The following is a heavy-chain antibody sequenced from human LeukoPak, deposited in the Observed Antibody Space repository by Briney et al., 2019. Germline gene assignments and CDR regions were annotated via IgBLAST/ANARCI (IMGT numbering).Heavy chain of an antibody. Sequence: GGSLRLSCAASGFTFSSYGMHWVRQAPGKGLEWVAVISYDGSNKYYADSVKGRFTISRDNAKNTLYLQMNSLRAEDTAVYYCARDGLPAARDIWGQGTMVTVSS. CDR1: GFTFSSYG. CDR3: ARDGLPAARDI. CDR2: ISYDGSNK. J-gene: IGHJ3*02. D-gene: IGHD6-6*01. V-gene: IGHV3-30*03.